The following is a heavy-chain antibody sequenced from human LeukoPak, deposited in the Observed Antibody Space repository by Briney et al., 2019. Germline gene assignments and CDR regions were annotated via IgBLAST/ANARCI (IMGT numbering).Heavy chain of an antibody. CDR3: ARASGGYGYGYVTRYYYYMDV. J-gene: IGHJ6*03. Sequence: PSETLSLTCTVSGGCINNYYWSWIRQPPGKGLEWIGYIDNSGRTKYNPSLKSRVTISLDTSENQFSLKVSSVIAADAAVYYCARASGGYGYGYVTRYYYYMDVWGKGTTVTVSS. D-gene: IGHD5-18*01. V-gene: IGHV4-59*01. CDR1: GGCINNYY. CDR2: IDNSGRT.